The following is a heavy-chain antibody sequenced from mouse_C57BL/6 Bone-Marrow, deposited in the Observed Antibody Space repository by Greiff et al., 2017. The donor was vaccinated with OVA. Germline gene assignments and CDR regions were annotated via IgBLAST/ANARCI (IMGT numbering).Heavy chain of an antibody. CDR2: IYPGDGDT. CDR1: GYAFSSSW. J-gene: IGHJ2*01. Sequence: ESGPELVKPGASVKISCKASGYAFSSSWMNWVKQRPGKGLEWIGRIYPGDGDTNYNGKFKGKATLTADKSSSTAYMQLSSLTSEDSAVYFCARRETSSGPFDYWGQGTTLTVSS. CDR3: ARRETSSGPFDY. D-gene: IGHD3-2*02. V-gene: IGHV1-82*01.